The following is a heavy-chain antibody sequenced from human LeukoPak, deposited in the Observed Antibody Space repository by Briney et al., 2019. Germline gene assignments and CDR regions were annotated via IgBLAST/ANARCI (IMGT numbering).Heavy chain of an antibody. D-gene: IGHD3-16*01. CDR3: ARAHLGGFDY. CDR2: INSDGSTT. V-gene: IGHV3-74*01. Sequence: PGGSLRLSCAASGFTFSSNWMHWVRQAPGKGLVWVSRINSDGSTTSYADSVRGRFTISRDNAKNTLYLQMNSLRAEDTAVYYCARAHLGGFDYWGQGTLVTVSS. J-gene: IGHJ4*02. CDR1: GFTFSSNW.